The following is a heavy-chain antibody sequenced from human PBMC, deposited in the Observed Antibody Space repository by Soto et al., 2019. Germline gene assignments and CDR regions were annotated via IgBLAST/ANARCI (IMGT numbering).Heavy chain of an antibody. D-gene: IGHD3-22*01. CDR2: ISYDGTNK. J-gene: IGHJ4*02. CDR3: ARDGDSSGYSNY. CDR1: GFTFSSYA. Sequence: QVQLVESGGGVVQPGRSLRLSCAASGFTFSSYAMHWVRQAPGKGLEWVAVISYDGTNKNYADSVKGRFTISRDNSKNTLYLQMNSLGAEDTAVYYCARDGDSSGYSNYWGQGTLVTVSS. V-gene: IGHV3-30-3*01.